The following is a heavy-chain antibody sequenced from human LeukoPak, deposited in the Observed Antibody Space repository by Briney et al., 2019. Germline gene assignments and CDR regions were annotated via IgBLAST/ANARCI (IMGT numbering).Heavy chain of an antibody. CDR1: GGSFSGYY. Sequence: PSETLSLTCAVYGGSFSGYYWSWIRQPPGKGLEWIGEINHSGSTNYNPSLKSRVTISVDTSKNQFSLKLSSVTAADTAVYYCARVRVIHYYLDYWGQGTLVTVSS. CDR3: ARVRVIHYYLDY. J-gene: IGHJ4*02. CDR2: INHSGST. D-gene: IGHD3-22*01. V-gene: IGHV4-34*01.